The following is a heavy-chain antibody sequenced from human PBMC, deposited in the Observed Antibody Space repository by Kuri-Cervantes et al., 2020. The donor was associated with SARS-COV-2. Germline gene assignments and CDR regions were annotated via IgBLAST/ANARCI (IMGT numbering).Heavy chain of an antibody. J-gene: IGHJ4*02. CDR3: TTLIDY. V-gene: IGHV3-73*01. CDR1: GFTFSDAW. Sequence: GESLKISCVGSGFTFSDAWMSWVRQASGKGLEWVGRVRGKANNYATAYAASVKGRFTISRDDSKNMAYLQMNSLKTEDTAVYYCTTLIDYWGQGALVTVSS. CDR2: VRGKANNYAT.